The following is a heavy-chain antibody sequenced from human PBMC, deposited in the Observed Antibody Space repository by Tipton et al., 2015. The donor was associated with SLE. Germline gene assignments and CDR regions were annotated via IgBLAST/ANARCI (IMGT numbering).Heavy chain of an antibody. CDR3: ARVLTGDWFDP. CDR1: GASLSDSSFY. CDR2: ISYSGST. D-gene: IGHD7-27*01. Sequence: TLSLTCAVSGASLSDSSFYWGWIRQPPGKGLEWIGSISYSGSTYYNPSLKSRVTISIDTSKNQFSLKLSSVTAADTAVYYCARVLTGDWFDPWGQGTLVTVSS. V-gene: IGHV4-39*07. J-gene: IGHJ5*02.